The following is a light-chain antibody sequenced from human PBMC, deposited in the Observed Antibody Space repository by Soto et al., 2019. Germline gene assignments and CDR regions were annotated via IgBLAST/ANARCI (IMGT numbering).Light chain of an antibody. J-gene: IGKJ1*01. CDR3: QLSYLTRA. Sequence: DIQMTQSPSSLSASVGDRVTITCRASQTIGTFLNWYQQKPGKAPNLLISSASTLQSGVPSRFIGSGSGTDFALTISSLQSADLAPYPSQLSYLTRAFGQGIKVDIX. CDR2: SAS. CDR1: QTIGTF. V-gene: IGKV1-39*01.